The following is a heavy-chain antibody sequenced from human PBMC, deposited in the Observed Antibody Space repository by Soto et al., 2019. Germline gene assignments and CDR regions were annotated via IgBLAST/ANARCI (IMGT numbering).Heavy chain of an antibody. Sequence: QVQLQESGPGLVKPSQTLSLTCTVSGGSISSGTYYWTWVRQHPGEGLEWIGFISHSGRTYYNPSLKSRAAISVDTSENQFSLRLSSVTAADTAVYFCARDSDYCTGGSCYGNFDFWGQGTLVTVSS. CDR3: ARDSDYCTGGSCYGNFDF. CDR2: ISHSGRT. CDR1: GGSISSGTYY. V-gene: IGHV4-31*03. J-gene: IGHJ4*02. D-gene: IGHD2-15*01.